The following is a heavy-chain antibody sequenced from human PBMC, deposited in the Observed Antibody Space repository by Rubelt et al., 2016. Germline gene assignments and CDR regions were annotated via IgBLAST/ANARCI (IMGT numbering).Heavy chain of an antibody. D-gene: IGHD3-22*01. Sequence: WMGIINPSGGSTSYAQKFQGRVTMTRNTSISTAYMELSSLRSEDTAVYYCATGRSGYSFDYWGQGTLVTVSS. CDR3: ATGRSGYSFDY. CDR2: INPSGGST. V-gene: IGHV1-46*01. J-gene: IGHJ4*02.